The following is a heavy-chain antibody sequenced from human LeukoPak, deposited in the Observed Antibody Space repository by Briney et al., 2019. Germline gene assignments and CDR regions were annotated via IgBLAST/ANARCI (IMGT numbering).Heavy chain of an antibody. V-gene: IGHV3-23*01. CDR3: AKGRYCSSTSCFLNYCMDV. J-gene: IGHJ6*03. Sequence: GGSLRLSCAASGFTFSSYATSWVRQAPGKGLEWFSAISGSGGSTYYADSVKGRFTISRDNSKNTLYLQMNSPRAEDTAVYYCAKGRYCSSTSCFLNYCMDVWGKGTTVTVSS. D-gene: IGHD2-2*01. CDR1: GFTFSSYA. CDR2: ISGSGGST.